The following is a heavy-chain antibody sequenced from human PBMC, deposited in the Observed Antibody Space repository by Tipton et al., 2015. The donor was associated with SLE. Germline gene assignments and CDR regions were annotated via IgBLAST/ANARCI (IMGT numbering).Heavy chain of an antibody. CDR2: IYYSGST. J-gene: IGHJ6*03. V-gene: IGHV4-61*05. D-gene: IGHD2-2*01. Sequence: TLSLTCTVSDGSIRSTNYYWGWIRQPPGKGLEWIGYIYYSGSTNYNPSLKSRVTISVDTSKNQFSLKLSSVTAADTAVYYCARGYQLPLGPYYYYYMDVWGKGTTVTVSS. CDR1: DGSIRSTNYY. CDR3: ARGYQLPLGPYYYYYMDV.